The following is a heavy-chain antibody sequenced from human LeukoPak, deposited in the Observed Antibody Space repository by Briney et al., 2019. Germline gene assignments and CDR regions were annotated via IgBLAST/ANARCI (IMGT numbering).Heavy chain of an antibody. CDR1: GYSFTSYW. D-gene: IGHD2-15*01. Sequence: GESLRISCKGSGYSFTSYWISWVRQMPGKGLEWMGRIDPSDSYTNYSPSFQGHVTISADKSINTAYLQWNSLKASDTAMYYCARFVGACSGGSCCSDYWGQGTLVTVSS. J-gene: IGHJ4*02. CDR2: IDPSDSYT. V-gene: IGHV5-10-1*01. CDR3: ARFVGACSGGSCCSDY.